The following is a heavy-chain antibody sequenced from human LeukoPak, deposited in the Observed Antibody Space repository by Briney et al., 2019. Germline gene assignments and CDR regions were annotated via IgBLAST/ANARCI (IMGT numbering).Heavy chain of an antibody. CDR3: ARDVGGYAFDY. CDR2: MSYDGSHK. V-gene: IGHV3-30*04. Sequence: PGGSLRLSCVASGFSFSSYTMHWVRQAPGKGLEWVAVMSYDGSHKYHADSVKGRFTISRDNSKNTVYLQVNSLRAEDTATYYCARDVGGYAFDYWGQGTLVTVSS. D-gene: IGHD5-12*01. CDR1: GFSFSSYT. J-gene: IGHJ4*02.